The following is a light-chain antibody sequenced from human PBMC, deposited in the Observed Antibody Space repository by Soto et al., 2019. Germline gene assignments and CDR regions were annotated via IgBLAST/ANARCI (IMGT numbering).Light chain of an antibody. V-gene: IGKV1-39*01. J-gene: IGKJ2*01. Sequence: DIQMTQSPSSLSASVGDRVTITCRASQSISSYLNWYQQKPGKAPKLLIYAASSLQSGVPSRFSGSGSGTDFTLTISSLQPEDFATYCCQHSYSTPHTFGQGNKLEIK. CDR3: QHSYSTPHT. CDR2: AAS. CDR1: QSISSY.